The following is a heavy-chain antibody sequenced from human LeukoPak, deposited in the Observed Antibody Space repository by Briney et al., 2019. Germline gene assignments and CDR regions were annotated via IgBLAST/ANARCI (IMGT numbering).Heavy chain of an antibody. D-gene: IGHD5-18*01. Sequence: GGSLRLSCAASEFTFSSYSMNWIRQAPGKGLEWVSYISSSSSTIYYADFVKGRFTISRDNAKNSLYLQMNSLRDEDTAVYYCARDGGVDTAMVKGYYGMDVWGQGTTVTVSS. CDR2: ISSSSSTI. CDR1: EFTFSSYS. V-gene: IGHV3-48*02. CDR3: ARDGGVDTAMVKGYYGMDV. J-gene: IGHJ6*02.